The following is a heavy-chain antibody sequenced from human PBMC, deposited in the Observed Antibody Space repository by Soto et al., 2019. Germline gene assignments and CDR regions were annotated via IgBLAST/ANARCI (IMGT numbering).Heavy chain of an antibody. J-gene: IGHJ6*02. V-gene: IGHV3-33*06. D-gene: IGHD3-10*01. Sequence: GGSLRLSCASSGFPFIRYDMHWVRQAPGKGLEWVAVLWFDGNNEYYADSVQGRFTISRDNSKNTLYLQMDSLRAEDTAVYYCAKVLYASESFDSEEAPYGMDVWGQGTTVTVSS. CDR1: GFPFIRYD. CDR3: AKVLYASESFDSEEAPYGMDV. CDR2: LWFDGNNE.